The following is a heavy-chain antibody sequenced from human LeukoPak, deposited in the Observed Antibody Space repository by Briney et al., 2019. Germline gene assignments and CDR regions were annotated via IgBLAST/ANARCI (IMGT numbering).Heavy chain of an antibody. CDR3: ARGGRNWGIYYFDY. V-gene: IGHV3-20*04. D-gene: IGHD7-27*01. CDR1: GLTFDDYG. Sequence: GGSLRLSCAASGLTFDDYGMSWVRQAPGKGLEWVSGINWNGGSTGYADSVKGRFTISRDNAKNSLYLQMNSLRAEDTALYYCARGGRNWGIYYFDYWGQGTLVTVSS. J-gene: IGHJ4*02. CDR2: INWNGGST.